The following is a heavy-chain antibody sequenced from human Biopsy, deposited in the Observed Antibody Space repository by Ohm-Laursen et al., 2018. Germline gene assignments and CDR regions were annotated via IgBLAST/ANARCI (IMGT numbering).Heavy chain of an antibody. Sequence: GTLSLTCIVSGGSIGDSTYHWGWIRQSPGKGLEWIGNIYYSGNTDYSPSLKSRVTISVDTSNNQFSLKLRSVTAADTAVYYGARQVDFWSGYVDYWGQGTLVAVSS. J-gene: IGHJ4*02. CDR2: IYYSGNT. CDR3: ARQVDFWSGYVDY. V-gene: IGHV4-39*01. CDR1: GGSIGDSTYH. D-gene: IGHD3-3*01.